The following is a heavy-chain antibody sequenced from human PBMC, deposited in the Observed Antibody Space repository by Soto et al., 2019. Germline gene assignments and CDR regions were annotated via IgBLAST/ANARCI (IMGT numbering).Heavy chain of an antibody. CDR1: AFTVRSNY. V-gene: IGHV3-53*01. CDR2: ISSDGGT. D-gene: IGHD6-19*01. J-gene: IGHJ4*02. CDR3: ARDVMSVAGSADY. Sequence: GSLRLSCAASAFTVRSNYMSWVRQAPGKGLEWVSTISSDGGTYYTDSVKGRFAISRDNSKNTLYPQMNSLTAEDTAVYYCARDVMSVAGSADYWGQGTLVTVSS.